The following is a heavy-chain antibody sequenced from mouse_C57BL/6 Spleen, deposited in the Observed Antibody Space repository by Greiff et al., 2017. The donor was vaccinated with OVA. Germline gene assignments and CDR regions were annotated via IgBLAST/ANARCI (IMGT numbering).Heavy chain of an antibody. Sequence: EVKLMESGGGLVKPGGSLKLSCAASGFTFSDYGMHWVRQAPEKGLEWVAYISSGSSTIYYADTVKGRFTISRDNAKNTLFLQMTSLRSEDTAMYYCARGGYDEAYWGQGTLVTVSA. CDR1: GFTFSDYG. CDR2: ISSGSSTI. J-gene: IGHJ3*01. CDR3: ARGGYDEAY. V-gene: IGHV5-17*01. D-gene: IGHD2-2*01.